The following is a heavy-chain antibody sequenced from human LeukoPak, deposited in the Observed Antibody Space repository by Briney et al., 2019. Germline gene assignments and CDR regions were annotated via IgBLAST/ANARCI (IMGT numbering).Heavy chain of an antibody. V-gene: IGHV3-23*01. J-gene: IGHJ4*02. CDR1: GFTFSDYA. CDR2: ISGSGDAT. D-gene: IGHD3-16*01. Sequence: GGSLRLSCAASGFTFSDYAMSWVRQAPEKGLEWVSAISGSGDATKYADSVKGRFTISRDNSKNTLYLQMNSLRAEDTAVYYCARESWGARAIDYWGQGTLVTVSS. CDR3: ARESWGARAIDY.